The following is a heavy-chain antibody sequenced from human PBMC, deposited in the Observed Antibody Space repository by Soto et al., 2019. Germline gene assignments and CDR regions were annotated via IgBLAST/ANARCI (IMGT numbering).Heavy chain of an antibody. J-gene: IGHJ4*02. V-gene: IGHV4-59*04. CDR2: IYHSGST. CDR1: GGSISSYY. Sequence: LSLTCTVSGGSISSYYWSWIRQPPGKGLEWIGYIYHSGSTYYNPSLKSRVTISVDSSKNQFSLKLSSVTAADTAMYYCARHNPTSGVFGIVISLRYWGQGTLVTVSS. CDR3: ARHNPTSGVFGIVISLRY. D-gene: IGHD3-3*01.